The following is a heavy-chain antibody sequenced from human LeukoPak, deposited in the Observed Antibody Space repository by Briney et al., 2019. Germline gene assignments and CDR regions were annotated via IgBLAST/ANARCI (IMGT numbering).Heavy chain of an antibody. Sequence: GGSLRLSCAASGFTFSSYEMNWVRQAPGKGLEGVSYISSSGSTIYYADSVKGRFTISRDNAKNSLYLQMNSLRAEDTAVYYCARDWGAYTDYGMDVWGQGTTVTVSS. CDR2: ISSSGSTI. D-gene: IGHD2-2*02. J-gene: IGHJ6*02. V-gene: IGHV3-48*03. CDR1: GFTFSSYE. CDR3: ARDWGAYTDYGMDV.